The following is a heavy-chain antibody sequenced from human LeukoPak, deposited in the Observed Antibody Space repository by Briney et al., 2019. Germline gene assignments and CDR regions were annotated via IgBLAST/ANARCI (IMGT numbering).Heavy chain of an antibody. Sequence: SETLSLTCTVSGGSISSSSYYWGWIRQPPGKGLEWIGSIYYSGSTYYNPSLKSRVTISVDTSKNQFSLKLGSVTAADTAVYYCARHEGIVATIRWFDPWGQGTLVTVSS. CDR1: GGSISSSSYY. CDR2: IYYSGST. V-gene: IGHV4-39*01. J-gene: IGHJ5*02. CDR3: ARHEGIVATIRWFDP. D-gene: IGHD5-12*01.